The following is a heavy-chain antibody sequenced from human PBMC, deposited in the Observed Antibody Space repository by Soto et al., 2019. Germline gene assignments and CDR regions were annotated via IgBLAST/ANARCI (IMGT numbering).Heavy chain of an antibody. J-gene: IGHJ4*02. V-gene: IGHV4-39*01. CDR1: GASFSSTPYF. Sequence: PTETVSLTCSVSGASFSSTPYFWGWIRQPPGKVLEWIATSYYGEMTYFTPSLESRVNISIDTSRSQFSLRRNFVTVADTAVYYCAAAPETYSPAAYYVTYFGTWGPGTLLTVSS. D-gene: IGHD3-9*01. CDR3: AAAPETYSPAAYYVTYFGT. CDR2: SYYGEMT.